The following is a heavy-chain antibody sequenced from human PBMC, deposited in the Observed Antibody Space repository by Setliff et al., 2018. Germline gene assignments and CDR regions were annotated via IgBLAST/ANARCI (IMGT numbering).Heavy chain of an antibody. J-gene: IGHJ4*02. CDR3: VRAGDAATGRKGVFEF. CDR2: IHVSGGST. Sequence: ASVKVSCKASGYTFTRYYMYWVRQAPGQGLEWMGIIHVSGGSTTYAQEFQGRVTMTRDTSTSTMYMELASMMPEDTAVYYCVRAGDAATGRKGVFEFWGQGTRVTVSS. D-gene: IGHD1-1*01. V-gene: IGHV1-46*01. CDR1: GYTFTRYY.